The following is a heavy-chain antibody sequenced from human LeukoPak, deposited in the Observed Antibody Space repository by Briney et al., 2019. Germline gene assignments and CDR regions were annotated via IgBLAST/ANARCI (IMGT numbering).Heavy chain of an antibody. CDR3: ARRQGCSSTSCPPDS. V-gene: IGHV5-51*01. D-gene: IGHD2-2*01. J-gene: IGHJ4*02. CDR2: IYPCDSDT. CDR1: GYSFTTYW. Sequence: GASLKISSRGSGYSFTTYWICWVRQMPGKGLEWMGIIYPCDSDTSYSPSFQGQVTMSADKSINTAYLQWSSLTASDTPMYYCARRQGCSSTSCPPDSWGQGTLVTVSS.